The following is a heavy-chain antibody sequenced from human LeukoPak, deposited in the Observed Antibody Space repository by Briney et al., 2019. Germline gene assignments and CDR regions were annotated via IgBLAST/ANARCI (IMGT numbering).Heavy chain of an antibody. CDR1: GFTFSSYW. D-gene: IGHD3-3*01. J-gene: IGHJ4*02. V-gene: IGHV3-7*01. CDR2: IKQDGSEK. CDR3: ARVNGFLEWLPRYYFDH. Sequence: GGSLRLSCAASGFTFSSYWMTWVRQAPGKGLEWVAIIKQDGSEKYYVDSVKGRLTISRDNAKNSLYLQMNSLRAEDTAVYYCARVNGFLEWLPRYYFDHWGQGTLVTVSS.